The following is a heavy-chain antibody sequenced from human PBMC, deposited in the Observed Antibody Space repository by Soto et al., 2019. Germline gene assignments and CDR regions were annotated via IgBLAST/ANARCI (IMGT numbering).Heavy chain of an antibody. D-gene: IGHD2-15*01. CDR1: GGSISSSSYY. V-gene: IGHV4-39*01. CDR3: ARQVDANWFDP. Sequence: SETLSLTCTVSGGSISSSSYYWGWIRQPPGKGLEWIGSIYYSGNTYYNPSLKSRVTISVDTSKNQFSLKLSSVTAADTAVYYCARQVDANWFDPWGQGTLVTVSS. J-gene: IGHJ5*02. CDR2: IYYSGNT.